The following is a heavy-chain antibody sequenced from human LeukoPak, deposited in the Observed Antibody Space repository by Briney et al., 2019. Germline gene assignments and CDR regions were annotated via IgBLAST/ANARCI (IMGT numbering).Heavy chain of an antibody. V-gene: IGHV3-23*01. J-gene: IGHJ4*02. CDR3: ARCYGSGSSIDY. D-gene: IGHD3-10*01. CDR1: GFTFSSYA. Sequence: GGSLRLSCAASGFTFSSYAMSWVRQAPGKGLEWVSAISGSGGSTYYADSVKGRFTISRDNSKNTLYLQMNSLRAEDTAVYYCARCYGSGSSIDYWGQGTLVTVSS. CDR2: ISGSGGST.